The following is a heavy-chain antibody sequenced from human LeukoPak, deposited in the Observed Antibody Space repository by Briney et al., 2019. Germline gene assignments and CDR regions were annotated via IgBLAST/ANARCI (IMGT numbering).Heavy chain of an antibody. CDR1: GGSISSYY. V-gene: IGHV4-59*08. J-gene: IGHJ6*02. Sequence: ASETLSLTCTVSGGSISSYYWSWIRQPPGKGLEWIGYIYYSGSTNYNPSLKSRVTISVDTSKNQFSLKLSSVTAADTAVYYCARHTDYDYYYGMDVWGQGTTATVSS. CDR3: ARHTDYDYYYGMDV. CDR2: IYYSGST.